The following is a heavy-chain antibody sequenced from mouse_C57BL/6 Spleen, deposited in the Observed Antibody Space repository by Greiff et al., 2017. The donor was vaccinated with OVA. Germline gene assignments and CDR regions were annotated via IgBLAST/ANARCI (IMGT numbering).Heavy chain of an antibody. CDR2: IYPGDGDT. CDR3: ARDTWDYYAMDY. V-gene: IGHV1-80*01. CDR1: GYAFSSYW. Sequence: QVQLKESGAELVKPGASVKISCKASGYAFSSYWMNWVKQRPGKGLEWIGQIYPGDGDTNYNGKFKGKATLTADKSSSTAYMQLSSLTSEDSAVYFCARDTWDYYAMDYWGQGTSVTVSS. D-gene: IGHD4-1*01. J-gene: IGHJ4*01.